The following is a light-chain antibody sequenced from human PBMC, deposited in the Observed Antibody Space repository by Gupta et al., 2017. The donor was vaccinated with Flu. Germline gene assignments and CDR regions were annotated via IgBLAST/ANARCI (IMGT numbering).Light chain of an antibody. CDR2: GSS. CDR1: SSNIGAGYD. V-gene: IGLV1-40*01. Sequence: QSVLTQPPSVSRAPGQRVTISCTGSSSNIGAGYDVHWHQHLPGTAPKLLIYGSSNRPSGVPDRFSGSKSTTSASLAITGLQAEDEADYYCQSYDSSHVVFGGGTKLTVL. CDR3: QSYDSSHVV. J-gene: IGLJ2*01.